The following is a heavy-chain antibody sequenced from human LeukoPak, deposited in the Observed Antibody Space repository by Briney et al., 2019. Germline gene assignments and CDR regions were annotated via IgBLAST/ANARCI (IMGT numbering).Heavy chain of an antibody. V-gene: IGHV3-43D*03. Sequence: PGGSLRLSCAASGFTFDDYAMHWVRQAPGKGLEWVSLIGWDGGSTYYADSVKGRFTISRDNSKNSLYLQMNSLRAEDTALYYCAKGSAAPYYYYYMDVWGKGTTVTVSS. D-gene: IGHD6-25*01. CDR3: AKGSAAPYYYYYMDV. CDR2: IGWDGGST. CDR1: GFTFDDYA. J-gene: IGHJ6*03.